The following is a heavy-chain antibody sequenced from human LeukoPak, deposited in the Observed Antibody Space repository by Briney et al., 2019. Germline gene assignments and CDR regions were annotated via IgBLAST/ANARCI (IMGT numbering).Heavy chain of an antibody. J-gene: IGHJ6*04. Sequence: GGSLRLSCAASGFTFSSYEMNWVRQAPGKGLEWVSYISSSGSTIYYADSVKGRFTISRDNARNSLYLQMNSLRAEDTAVYYCAELGITMIGGVWGKGTTVAISS. D-gene: IGHD3-10*02. CDR3: AELGITMIGGV. V-gene: IGHV3-48*03. CDR1: GFTFSSYE. CDR2: ISSSGSTI.